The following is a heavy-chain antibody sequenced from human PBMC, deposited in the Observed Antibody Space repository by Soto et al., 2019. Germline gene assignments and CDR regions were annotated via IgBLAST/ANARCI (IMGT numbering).Heavy chain of an antibody. CDR3: AKDNYGDYIFDY. J-gene: IGHJ4*02. CDR2: ISGSGGST. CDR1: GFTFSSYA. Sequence: EVQLLESGGGLVQPGGSLRLSCAASGFTFSSYAMSWVRQAPGKGLEWVSAISGSGGSTYYADSVKGRFTISRDNSKNTLYLQMNSLRAEDTAVYHCAKDNYGDYIFDYWGQGTLVTVSS. D-gene: IGHD4-17*01. V-gene: IGHV3-23*01.